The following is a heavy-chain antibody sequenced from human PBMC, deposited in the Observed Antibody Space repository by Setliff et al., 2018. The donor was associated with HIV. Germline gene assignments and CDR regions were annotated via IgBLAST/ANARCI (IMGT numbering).Heavy chain of an antibody. J-gene: IGHJ6*02. CDR1: GSSVSSVNY. D-gene: IGHD2-8*02. Sequence: TLSLTCSVSGSSVSSVNYYWSWIRQPPGKGLEWLAVIHWNDANHYSPSLKTRLSITKDTSKNQMVLTMTNMDPVDTATYYCVHRVVWGGLDVWGQGTTVTVSS. CDR3: VHRVVWGGLDV. CDR2: IHWNDAN. V-gene: IGHV2-70*12.